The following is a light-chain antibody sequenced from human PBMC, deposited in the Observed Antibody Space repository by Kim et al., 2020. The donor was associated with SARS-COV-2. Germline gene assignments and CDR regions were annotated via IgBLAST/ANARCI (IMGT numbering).Light chain of an antibody. J-gene: IGKJ4*01. CDR2: AAS. CDR1: QSISSS. CDR3: QQTYITPST. V-gene: IGKV1-39*01. Sequence: DIQMTQSPSSLSASVGDRVIITCRASQSISSSLSWYQQKPGKAPKLLIYAASSLQSGVPSRFSGSGSGTIFTLAIGSLQPEDFATYYCQQTYITPSTFGGGTKVDIK.